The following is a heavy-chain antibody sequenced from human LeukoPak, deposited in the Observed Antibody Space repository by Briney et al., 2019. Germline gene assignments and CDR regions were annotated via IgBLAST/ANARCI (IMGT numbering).Heavy chain of an antibody. CDR1: GYTFTSYG. D-gene: IGHD3-10*01. J-gene: IGHJ4*02. Sequence: ASVKVSCKDSGYTFTSYGISWVRQAPGQGLEWMGWISAYNGNTNYAQKLQGRVTMTTDTSTSTAYMELRSLRSDDTAVYYCARDPKPMVRGVIISYFDYWGQGTLVTVSS. CDR2: ISAYNGNT. V-gene: IGHV1-18*01. CDR3: ARDPKPMVRGVIISYFDY.